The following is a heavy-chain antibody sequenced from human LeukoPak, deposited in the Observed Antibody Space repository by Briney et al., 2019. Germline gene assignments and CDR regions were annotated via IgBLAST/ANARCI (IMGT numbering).Heavy chain of an antibody. CDR3: ARGPYSYDSSGAFDI. D-gene: IGHD3-22*01. CDR1: GDSISSGDYY. V-gene: IGHV4-61*02. J-gene: IGHJ3*02. CDR2: ISSSGST. Sequence: PSQTLSLTCTVSGDSISSGDYYWSWIRQPAGKGLEWIGRISSSGSTNYNPSLKSRVTISAATSKNQFSLKLSSVTAADTAVYFCARGPYSYDSSGAFDIWGQGTMVTVSS.